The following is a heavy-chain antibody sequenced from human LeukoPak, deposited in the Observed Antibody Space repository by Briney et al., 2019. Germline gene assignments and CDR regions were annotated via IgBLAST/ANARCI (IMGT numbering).Heavy chain of an antibody. J-gene: IGHJ3*02. CDR2: IYSGGST. CDR3: AGSGSKGYTTAFDI. V-gene: IGHV3-66*01. Sequence: GGPLRLSCAASGFTVSSNYMSWVRQAPGKGLGWVSVIYSGGSTYYADSVKGRFTISRDNSKNTLYLQMNSLRAEDTAVYYCAGSGSKGYTTAFDIWGQGTMVTVSS. D-gene: IGHD2-2*02. CDR1: GFTVSSNY.